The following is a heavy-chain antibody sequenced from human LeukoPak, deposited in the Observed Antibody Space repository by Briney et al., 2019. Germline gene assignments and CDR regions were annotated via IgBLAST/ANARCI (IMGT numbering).Heavy chain of an antibody. D-gene: IGHD3-22*01. CDR1: GGSIRSYY. J-gene: IGHJ4*02. CDR2: IYYSGST. V-gene: IGHV4-59*01. CDR3: ARVSGYYYGHDY. Sequence: SETLSLTCTVSGGSIRSYYRSWIRQPPGKGLEWIGYIYYSGSTNYNPSLKSRVTISVNTSKNQFSLKLSSVTAADTAVYYCARVSGYYYGHDYWGQGTLVTVSS.